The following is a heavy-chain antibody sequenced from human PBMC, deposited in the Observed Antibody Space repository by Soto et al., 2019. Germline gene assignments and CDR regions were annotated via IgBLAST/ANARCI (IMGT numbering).Heavy chain of an antibody. CDR1: GFTFSSYG. Sequence: QVQLVESGGGVVQPGRSLRLSCAASGFTFSSYGMHWVRQAPGKGLEWVAVISYDGSNKYYADSVKGRFTISRDNSKNTLYLHMNSLRVEDTAVYYCAKDVAKLAQAIVLMGPLVNCYHYGMDVWGQGTTVTVSS. J-gene: IGHJ6*02. D-gene: IGHD2-8*01. CDR3: AKDVAKLAQAIVLMGPLVNCYHYGMDV. CDR2: ISYDGSNK. V-gene: IGHV3-30*18.